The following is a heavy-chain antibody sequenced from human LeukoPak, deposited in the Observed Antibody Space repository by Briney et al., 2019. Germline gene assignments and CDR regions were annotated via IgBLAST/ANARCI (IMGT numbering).Heavy chain of an antibody. J-gene: IGHJ6*02. D-gene: IGHD3-22*01. CDR3: ARWEYYYDSSGYYYAPEIYYGMDV. CDR1: GGTFSSYA. Sequence: SVKVSCKASGGTFSSYAISWVRQAPGQGLEWMGGIIPIFGTANYAQKFQGRVTITADESTSTAYMELSSLKSEDTAVYYCARWEYYYDSSGYYYAPEIYYGMDVWGQGTTVTVSS. CDR2: IIPIFGTA. V-gene: IGHV1-69*13.